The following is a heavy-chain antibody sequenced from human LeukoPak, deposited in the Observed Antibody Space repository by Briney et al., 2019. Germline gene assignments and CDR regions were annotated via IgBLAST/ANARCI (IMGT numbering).Heavy chain of an antibody. CDR2: ISYDGYNK. V-gene: IGHV3-30*03. D-gene: IGHD3-3*01. Sequence: GRSLRLSCAASGFTFSSYGMHWVRQAPGKGLEWVAVISYDGYNKYYADSVKGRFTISRDNFKNTLYLQMNSLRAEDTAVYYCARSEGITIFGVAAWGQGTLVTVSS. J-gene: IGHJ5*02. CDR3: ARSEGITIFGVAA. CDR1: GFTFSSYG.